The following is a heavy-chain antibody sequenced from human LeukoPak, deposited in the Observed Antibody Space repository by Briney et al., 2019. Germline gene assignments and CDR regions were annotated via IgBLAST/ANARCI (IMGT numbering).Heavy chain of an antibody. J-gene: IGHJ4*02. Sequence: SETLSLTCTVSGGCTRYYWSWIRQPPGKGLEWIGYIHYSGSTNYNPSLKSRVTISLDTSKNQFSLKLSSVTAADTAVYYCARSDPAVGYLSDNWGQGTLVTVSS. CDR1: GGCTRYY. CDR3: ARSDPAVGYLSDN. D-gene: IGHD5-12*01. CDR2: IHYSGST. V-gene: IGHV4-59*01.